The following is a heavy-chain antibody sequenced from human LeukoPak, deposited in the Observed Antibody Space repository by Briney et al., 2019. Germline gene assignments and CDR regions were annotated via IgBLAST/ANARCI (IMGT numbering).Heavy chain of an antibody. V-gene: IGHV3-23*01. CDR1: GFTLSSYE. D-gene: IGHD6-19*01. CDR3: TRNSGWYGLS. J-gene: IGHJ1*01. Sequence: PPGGSLRLSCTVSGFTLSSYEMSWIRQAPGKGLEWVSSIDYDGGSGHYADSVKGRFTISRDNSNNTLFLHLNSLRGEDTAVYYCTRNSGWYGLSWGQGTLVTVSS. CDR2: IDYDGGSG.